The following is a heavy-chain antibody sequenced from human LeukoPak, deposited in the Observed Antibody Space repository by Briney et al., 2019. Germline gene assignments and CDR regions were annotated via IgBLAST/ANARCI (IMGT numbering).Heavy chain of an antibody. CDR1: GGSFSGYY. Sequence: KSSETLSLTCAVYGGSFSGYYWSWIRQPPGKGLEWIGEINHSGSTNYNPSLKSRVTISVDTSKNQFSLKLSSVTAADTAVYYCARVAEMATISRYFDYWGQGTLVTVSS. CDR2: INHSGST. CDR3: ARVAEMATISRYFDY. J-gene: IGHJ4*02. D-gene: IGHD5-24*01. V-gene: IGHV4-34*01.